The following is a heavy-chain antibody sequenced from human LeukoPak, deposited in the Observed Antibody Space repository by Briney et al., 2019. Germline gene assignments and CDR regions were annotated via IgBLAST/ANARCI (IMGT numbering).Heavy chain of an antibody. CDR1: GGSFSGYY. D-gene: IGHD3-10*01. J-gene: IGHJ6*02. CDR2: INHSGST. CDR3: ARIMGATMVRGVINYYYYGMDV. V-gene: IGHV4-34*01. Sequence: PSETLSLTCAVYGGSFSGYYWSWIRQPPGKGLEWIGEINHSGSTNYNPSLKSRVTISVDTSKNQFSLKLSSVTAADTAVYYCARIMGATMVRGVINYYYYGMDVWGQGTTVTVSS.